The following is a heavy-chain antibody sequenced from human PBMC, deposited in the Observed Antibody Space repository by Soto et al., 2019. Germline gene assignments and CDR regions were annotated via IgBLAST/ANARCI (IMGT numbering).Heavy chain of an antibody. D-gene: IGHD5-18*01. CDR1: GGSFSGYY. CDR3: ARGGYSYGY. J-gene: IGHJ4*02. V-gene: IGHV4-34*01. CDR2: INHSGST. Sequence: SETLSLTCAVYGGSFSGYYWSWIRQPPGKGLEWIGEINHSGSTNYNPSLKSRVTISVDTSKNQFSLKLSSVTAADTAVYYCARGGYSYGYRGQGTLVTVSS.